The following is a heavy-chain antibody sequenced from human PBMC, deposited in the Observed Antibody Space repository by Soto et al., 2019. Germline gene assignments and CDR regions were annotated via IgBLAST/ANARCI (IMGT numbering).Heavy chain of an antibody. CDR1: GVTFTSSA. CDR2: IVVGSGNT. J-gene: IGHJ4*02. Sequence: ASVKVSCKASGVTFTSSAVQWVRQARGQRLEWIGWIVVGSGNTNYAQKFQERVTITRDMSTSTAYMELSSLRSEDTAVYYCAAVGDGYNTYYFDYWGQGTLVTVSS. V-gene: IGHV1-58*01. D-gene: IGHD5-12*01. CDR3: AAVGDGYNTYYFDY.